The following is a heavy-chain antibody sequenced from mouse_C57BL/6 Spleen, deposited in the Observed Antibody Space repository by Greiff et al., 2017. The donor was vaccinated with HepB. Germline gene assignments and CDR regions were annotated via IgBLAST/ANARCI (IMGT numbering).Heavy chain of an antibody. CDR3: AREGITTGERYYFDY. D-gene: IGHD1-1*01. CDR2: IYPGSGNT. CDR1: GYTFTDYY. Sequence: QVQLQQSGAELVRPGASVKLSCKASGYTFTDYYINWVKQRPGQGLEWIARIYPGSGNTYYNEKFKGKATLTAEKSSSTAYMQLSSLTSEDSAVYFCAREGITTGERYYFDYWGQGTTLTVSS. V-gene: IGHV1-76*01. J-gene: IGHJ2*01.